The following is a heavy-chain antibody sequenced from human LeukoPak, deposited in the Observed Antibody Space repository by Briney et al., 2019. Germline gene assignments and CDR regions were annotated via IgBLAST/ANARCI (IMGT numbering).Heavy chain of an antibody. CDR3: ARVLPSGSYYTYYYYYMDV. D-gene: IGHD3-10*01. CDR1: GYSISSGYY. Sequence: SETLSLTCTVSGYSISSGYYWGWIRQPPVKGLEWIGSIYHSGSTYYNPSLKSRVTISVDTSKNQFSLKLSSVTAADTAVYYCARVLPSGSYYTYYYYYMDVWGKGTTVTVSS. J-gene: IGHJ6*03. CDR2: IYHSGST. V-gene: IGHV4-38-2*02.